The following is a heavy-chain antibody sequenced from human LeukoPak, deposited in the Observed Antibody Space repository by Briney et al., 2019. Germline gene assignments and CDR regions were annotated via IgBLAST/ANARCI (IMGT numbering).Heavy chain of an antibody. Sequence: ASVKVSCKASGYTFTSYGISWVRQAPGQGLEWMGWISAYNGNTNYAQKLQGRVTMTTDTSTSTAYMELRSLRSDDTAVYYCAREYCSGGSCYKHRWFDPWGQGTLVTASS. CDR2: ISAYNGNT. CDR1: GYTFTSYG. CDR3: AREYCSGGSCYKHRWFDP. J-gene: IGHJ5*02. D-gene: IGHD2-15*01. V-gene: IGHV1-18*04.